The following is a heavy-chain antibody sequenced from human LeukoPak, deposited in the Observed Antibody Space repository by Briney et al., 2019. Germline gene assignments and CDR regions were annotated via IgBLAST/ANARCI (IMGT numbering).Heavy chain of an antibody. V-gene: IGHV3-7*01. CDR2: IKQDGNEM. CDR3: APTKGYSQDELDY. J-gene: IGHJ4*02. Sequence: QPGGSLRLSCVASGFTISRYWMSWVRQAPGKGLEWVANIKQDGNEMYYVDSVRGRFTVSRDNAKNSLYLQMISLRAEDTAVYYCAPTKGYSQDELDYWGQGTLVTVSS. CDR1: GFTISRYW. D-gene: IGHD6-13*01.